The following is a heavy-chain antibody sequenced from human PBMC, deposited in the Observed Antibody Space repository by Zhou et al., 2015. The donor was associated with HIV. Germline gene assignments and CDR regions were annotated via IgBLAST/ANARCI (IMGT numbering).Heavy chain of an antibody. CDR1: GGTFSSYA. V-gene: IGHV1-69*01. CDR3: ARDRFPDTAMVRGARYYYYYYMDV. Sequence: QVQLVQSGAEVKKPGSSVKVSCKASGGTFSSYAISWVRQAPGQGLEWMGGIIPIFGTANYAQKFQGRVTITADESTSTAYMELSSLRSEDTAVYYCARDRFPDTAMVRGARYYYYYYMDVWGERDHGHRLL. D-gene: IGHD5-18*01. CDR2: IIPIFGTA. J-gene: IGHJ6*03.